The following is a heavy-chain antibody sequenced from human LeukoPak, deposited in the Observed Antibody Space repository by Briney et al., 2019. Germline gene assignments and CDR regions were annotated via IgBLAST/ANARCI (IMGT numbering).Heavy chain of an antibody. J-gene: IGHJ2*01. CDR1: GFTFSNAW. Sequence: PGECLRLSCAASGFTFSNAWMSWVRQAPGKGLEWVGRILSKIDGGTTDYAAPVKGRFTISRDDSKNTLYLQMNSLKTEDTAVYYCTTDRLVVVPAARWYFDLWGRGTLVTVSS. V-gene: IGHV3-15*01. CDR3: TTDRLVVVPAARWYFDL. CDR2: ILSKIDGGTT. D-gene: IGHD2-2*01.